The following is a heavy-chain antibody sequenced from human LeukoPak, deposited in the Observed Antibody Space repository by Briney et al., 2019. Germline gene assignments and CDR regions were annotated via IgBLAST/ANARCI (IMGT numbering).Heavy chain of an antibody. CDR3: ARGVDSSWSIDY. D-gene: IGHD6-13*01. CDR1: GFTLNTYS. CDR2: IRSTYI. J-gene: IGHJ4*02. V-gene: IGHV3-21*01. Sequence: GGSLRLSCAAPGFTLNTYSVNWVRQAPGKGLEWVSSIRSTYIYYADSVKGRFTIARDNANNSLYLQMNSLRAEDTAVYYCARGVDSSWSIDYWGQGTLVTVSS.